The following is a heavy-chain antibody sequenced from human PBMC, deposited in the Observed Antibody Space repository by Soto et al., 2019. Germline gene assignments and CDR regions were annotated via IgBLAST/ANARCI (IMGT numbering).Heavy chain of an antibody. Sequence: PGGSLRLSCAASGFTFDDYAMSWVRQAPGKGLEWVSAISGSGGSTYYAASVKGRFTISRDNSKNTLYLQMNSLRAEDTAVYYCAKGILTGTTSLFDYWGQGTLVTVSS. V-gene: IGHV3-23*01. CDR3: AKGILTGTTSLFDY. CDR2: ISGSGGST. D-gene: IGHD1-7*01. CDR1: GFTFDDYA. J-gene: IGHJ4*02.